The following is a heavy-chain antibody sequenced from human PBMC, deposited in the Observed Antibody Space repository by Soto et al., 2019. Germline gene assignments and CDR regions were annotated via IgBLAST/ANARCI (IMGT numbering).Heavy chain of an antibody. D-gene: IGHD3-10*01. CDR1: GFTFTSYS. J-gene: IGHJ6*02. V-gene: IGHV3-21*01. CDR2: ISRGSNYI. CDR3: ARVIRSNLSGNYSYLGMDV. Sequence: EVQLVESGGGLVKPGGSLRISCAASGFTFTSYSMNWVRQTPGKGLEWVSSISRGSNYIHYADSPKGRFTMSRDNAQNSMYLQTTTLRDEHTAVYYWARVIRSNLSGNYSYLGMDVRGQGTTVTVSS.